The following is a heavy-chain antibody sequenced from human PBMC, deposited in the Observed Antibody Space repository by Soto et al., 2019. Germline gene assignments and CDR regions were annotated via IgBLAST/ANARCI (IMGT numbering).Heavy chain of an antibody. CDR1: GGSVSSGSYY. CDR3: ARVIGKRWPDY. D-gene: IGHD6-19*01. Sequence: QVQLQESGPGLVKPSETLSLTCTVSGGSVSSGSYYWSWIRQPPGKGLEWIGYIYYSGSTNYNPSLKSRVTISVDTAKNQFALNLSSVTAADTAVYYCARVIGKRWPDYWGQGTLVTVSS. J-gene: IGHJ4*02. V-gene: IGHV4-61*01. CDR2: IYYSGST.